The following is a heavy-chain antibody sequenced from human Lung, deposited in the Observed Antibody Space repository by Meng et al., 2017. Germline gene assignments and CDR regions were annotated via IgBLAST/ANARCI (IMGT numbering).Heavy chain of an antibody. CDR1: VGAFSNCY. D-gene: IGHD4-11*01. CDR3: ARGPTTMAHDFDY. V-gene: IGHV4-34*01. CDR2: INHSGST. J-gene: IGHJ4*02. Sequence: VLVQQGGDVILTPSSTLCSSVVVSVGAFSNCYWVGIRQPPGKGLELIGEINHSGSTNYNPSLESRATISVDTSQNNLSLKLSSVTAADSAVYYCARGPTTMAHDFDYWGQGTLVTVSS.